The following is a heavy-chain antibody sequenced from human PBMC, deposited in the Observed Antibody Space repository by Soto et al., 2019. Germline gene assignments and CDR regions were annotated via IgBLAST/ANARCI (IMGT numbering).Heavy chain of an antibody. Sequence: AGGSLRLSCAASGFTFSSAWMHWVRRTPGKGLMWVSRISSDGSSTTYGDSVKGRFTISRDNAKNTLYLQMNSLRAEDTAVYYCAKRGEAGSKCFDYWGQGTLVTVSS. CDR3: AKRGEAGSKCFDY. CDR1: GFTFSSAW. CDR2: ISSDGSST. V-gene: IGHV3-74*01. D-gene: IGHD3-10*01. J-gene: IGHJ4*02.